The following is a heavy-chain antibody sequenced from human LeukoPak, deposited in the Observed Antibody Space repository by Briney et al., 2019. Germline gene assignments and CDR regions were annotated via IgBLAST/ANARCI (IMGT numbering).Heavy chain of an antibody. CDR2: IRYDGSNK. Sequence: GGSLRLSCAASGFTFSSYGMHWVRQAPGKGLEWVAFIRYDGSNKYYADSVKGRFTISRDNAKNSLYLQMNSLRAEDTAVYYCARDRMVRGVIIFDYWGQGTLVTVSS. CDR1: GFTFSSYG. CDR3: ARDRMVRGVIIFDY. D-gene: IGHD3-10*01. J-gene: IGHJ4*02. V-gene: IGHV3-30*02.